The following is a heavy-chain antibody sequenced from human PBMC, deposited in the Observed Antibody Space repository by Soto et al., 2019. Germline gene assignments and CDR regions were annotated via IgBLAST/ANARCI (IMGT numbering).Heavy chain of an antibody. J-gene: IGHJ4*02. CDR3: ARSHRDNWGSQDYLDY. D-gene: IGHD7-27*01. CDR2: IYYNGDS. Sequence: PSETLSLTCTVSDGSISSGGYYWSWIRQHPGKGLEWIGYIYYNGDSYYKPSLKRRVSISIDTSKNQFSLGLTSVTAADTAVYYCARSHRDNWGSQDYLDYWGQGTLVTVSS. V-gene: IGHV4-31*03. CDR1: DGSISSGGYY.